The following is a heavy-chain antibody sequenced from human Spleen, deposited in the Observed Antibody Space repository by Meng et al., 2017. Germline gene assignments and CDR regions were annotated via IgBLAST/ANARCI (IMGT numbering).Heavy chain of an antibody. CDR1: GYTFTTNG. CDR3: ARDRQYSLVS. CDR2: VSTYKGNT. D-gene: IGHD6-6*01. V-gene: IGHV1-18*01. J-gene: IGHJ4*02. Sequence: QDQLVQSGPEVKKPGASVKVSCKASGYTFTTNGMSWVRQAPGQGLEWMGWVSTYKGNTKYAQKFQGRVTMTTERSTSTVYMELRNLRSDDTAFYYCARDRQYSLVSWGQGTLVTVYS.